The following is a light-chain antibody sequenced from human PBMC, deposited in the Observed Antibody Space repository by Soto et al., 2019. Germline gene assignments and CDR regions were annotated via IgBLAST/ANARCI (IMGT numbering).Light chain of an antibody. J-gene: IGKJ5*01. CDR2: AAS. CDR1: QSITTY. V-gene: IGKV1-39*01. CDR3: QQVNQYPPT. Sequence: DIQITQSPSSLSASVGDRVTITCRASQSITTYLNWYQQKPGKAPKLLIYAASSLQSGVPSRFSGSGSGTDFTLTISRLQPEDFATYYCQQVNQYPPTFGQGTRLEIK.